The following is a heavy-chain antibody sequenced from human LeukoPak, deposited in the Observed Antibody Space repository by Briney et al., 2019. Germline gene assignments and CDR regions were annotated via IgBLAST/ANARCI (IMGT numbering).Heavy chain of an antibody. CDR2: ISGSGGST. V-gene: IGHV3-23*01. CDR1: GFTFSSYG. Sequence: PGGTLRLSCAASGFTFSSYGMSWVRQAPGKGLEWVSAISGSGGSTYYADSVKGRFTISRDNSKNTLYLQMNSLRAEDTAVYYCAREGTNEWELRKYAFDIWGQGTMVTVSS. CDR3: AREGTNEWELRKYAFDI. D-gene: IGHD1-26*01. J-gene: IGHJ3*02.